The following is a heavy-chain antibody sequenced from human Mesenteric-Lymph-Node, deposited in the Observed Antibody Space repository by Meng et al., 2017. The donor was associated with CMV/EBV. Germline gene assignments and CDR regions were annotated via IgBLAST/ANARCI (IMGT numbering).Heavy chain of an antibody. Sequence: GESLKISCTGSEFSFSSYGMNWVRQAPGKGLEWVSYISYSVSTIYYADSVKGRFTMSRDNSENTLYLQMNSLTDEDTAVYYCARDFDFWSGNKYYYGLDVWGQGTTVTVSS. J-gene: IGHJ6*02. V-gene: IGHV3-48*02. CDR1: EFSFSSYG. CDR3: ARDFDFWSGNKYYYGLDV. D-gene: IGHD3-3*01. CDR2: ISYSVSTI.